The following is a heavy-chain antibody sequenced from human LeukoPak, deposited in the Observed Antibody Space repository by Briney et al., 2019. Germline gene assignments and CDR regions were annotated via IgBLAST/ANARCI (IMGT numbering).Heavy chain of an antibody. CDR2: IYRDSSVI. CDR1: GFNFDEYA. CDR3: ARYGSGRNYXDPFDS. D-gene: IGHD3-10*01. J-gene: IGHJ4*02. Sequence: GGSLRLSCVASGFNFDEYAMNWVRQAPGKGLEWISCIYRDSSVIHYADSVRGRFTVSRDNAKNSMYLQMNSLRAEDTAVYFCARYGSGRNYXDPFDSWGQGTLVTVSS. V-gene: IGHV3-48*01.